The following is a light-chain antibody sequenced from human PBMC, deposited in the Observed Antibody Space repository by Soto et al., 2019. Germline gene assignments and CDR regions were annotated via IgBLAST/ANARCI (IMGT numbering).Light chain of an antibody. Sequence: ESVLTQCPGTLSLSPGEGATLSCRASQSLTSNFLAWYQQKPGQAPRLLIYGASSRATGIPDRFSGGGSGTDFTLTISRLEPGDFAVYFCQQYGGFPITFGQGTQLEIK. CDR1: QSLTSNF. J-gene: IGKJ5*01. V-gene: IGKV3-20*01. CDR2: GAS. CDR3: QQYGGFPIT.